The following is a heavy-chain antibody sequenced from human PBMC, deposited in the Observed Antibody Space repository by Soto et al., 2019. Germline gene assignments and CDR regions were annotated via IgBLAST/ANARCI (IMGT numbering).Heavy chain of an antibody. J-gene: IGHJ4*02. Sequence: QVQLVESGGGVVQPGRSLRLSCAASGFTFSSYGMHWVRQAPGKGLEWVAVIWYDGSNKYYADSVKGRFTISRDNSKNTLYLQMNSLRAEDTAVYYCARDHSGYSYCYVTFGFDYFDYWGQGTLVTVSS. V-gene: IGHV3-33*01. D-gene: IGHD5-18*01. CDR1: GFTFSSYG. CDR2: IWYDGSNK. CDR3: ARDHSGYSYCYVTFGFDYFDY.